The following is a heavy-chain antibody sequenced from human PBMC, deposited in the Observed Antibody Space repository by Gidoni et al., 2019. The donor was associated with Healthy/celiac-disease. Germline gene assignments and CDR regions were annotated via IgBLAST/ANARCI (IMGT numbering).Heavy chain of an antibody. CDR1: GYTFTSYY. V-gene: IGHV1-46*01. CDR2: INPSGGST. CDR3: ARENAGGSPGYYYGMDV. J-gene: IGHJ6*02. Sequence: QVQLVQSGAEVKKPGASVKVSCKASGYTFTSYYMHWVRQAPGQGLEWMGIINPSGGSTSYAQKFQGRVTMTRDTSTSTVYMELSSLRSEDTAVYYCARENAGGSPGYYYGMDVWGQGTTVTVSS. D-gene: IGHD5-12*01.